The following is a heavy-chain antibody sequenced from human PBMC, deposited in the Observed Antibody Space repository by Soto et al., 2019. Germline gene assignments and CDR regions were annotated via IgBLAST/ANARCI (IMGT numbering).Heavy chain of an antibody. CDR1: GFSLSTSW. J-gene: IGHJ6*02. Sequence: EVQLVESGGGLVQPGGSLRLSCTASGFSLSTSWMTWVRQAPGKGLEWVANIMQDGSDKYYVDSVKVRVTISRDNAKNSLYLQMTCLRAEDTAVYYGASKRLYCYGLDVWGQGTTVTVSS. CDR2: IMQDGSDK. V-gene: IGHV3-7*01. CDR3: ASKRLYCYGLDV.